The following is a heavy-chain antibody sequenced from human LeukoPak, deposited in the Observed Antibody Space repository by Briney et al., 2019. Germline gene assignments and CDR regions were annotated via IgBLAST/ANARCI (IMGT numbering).Heavy chain of an antibody. CDR1: GFTFSGYG. V-gene: IGHV3-21*01. CDR3: VRKGGPYTFDH. CDR2: ISSSSGYM. D-gene: IGHD3-16*01. J-gene: IGHJ4*02. Sequence: GGSLRLSCAASGFTFSGYGMNWVRQAPGKGLEWVASISSSSGYMYYADSVEGRFTISRDNAKNSLYLQMNNLRDEETAVYYFVRKGGPYTFDHWGQGTLVTVSS.